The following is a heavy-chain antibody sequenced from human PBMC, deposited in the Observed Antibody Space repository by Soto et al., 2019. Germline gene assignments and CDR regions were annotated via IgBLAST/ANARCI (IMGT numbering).Heavy chain of an antibody. V-gene: IGHV3-23*01. Sequence: GGSLRFSCAASGFKFSNYAMSWVRQAPGEGLEWVSLISATGGGTYYADSVKGRFTISRDNSHNTLYLQVHSLTAEDTAVYYCAKDRRAGGNSAFYFDFWGQGAQVTVSS. D-gene: IGHD3-16*01. J-gene: IGHJ4*02. CDR2: ISATGGGT. CDR3: AKDRRAGGNSAFYFDF. CDR1: GFKFSNYA.